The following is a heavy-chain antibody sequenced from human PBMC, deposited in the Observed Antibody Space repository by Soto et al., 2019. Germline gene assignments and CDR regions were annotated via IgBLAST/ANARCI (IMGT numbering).Heavy chain of an antibody. CDR1: GGSISSYY. J-gene: IGHJ4*02. CDR2: IYYSGST. CDR3: ARATTRTGTTVDY. V-gene: IGHV4-59*01. D-gene: IGHD4-17*01. Sequence: PSETLSLTCTVSGGSISSYYWSWIRQPPGKGLEWIGYIYYSGSTNYNPSLKSRVTISVDTSKNQFSLKLSSVTAADTAVYYCARATTRTGTTVDYWGQGTLVTVSS.